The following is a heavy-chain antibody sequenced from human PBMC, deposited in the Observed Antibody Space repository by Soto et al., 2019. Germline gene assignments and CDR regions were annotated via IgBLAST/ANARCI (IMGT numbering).Heavy chain of an antibody. V-gene: IGHV3-23*01. Sequence: PGGSLRLSCAVSGVTVSSYSMNWVRQAPGKGLEWVSTMSSSAGRTYYADSVKGRFTISRDNSKNTLYLQMSSLRAEDTAVYYCARDYYKYYDSSGYYRSPAYWGQGTLVTVSS. CDR2: MSSSAGRT. J-gene: IGHJ4*02. D-gene: IGHD3-22*01. CDR3: ARDYYKYYDSSGYYRSPAY. CDR1: GVTVSSYS.